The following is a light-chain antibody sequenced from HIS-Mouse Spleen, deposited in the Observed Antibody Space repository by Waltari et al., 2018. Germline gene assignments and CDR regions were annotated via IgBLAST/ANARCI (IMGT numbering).Light chain of an antibody. CDR1: ALPKKY. J-gene: IGLJ2*01. CDR2: EDS. CDR3: YSTDSSGNHRV. V-gene: IGLV3-10*01. Sequence: SYELTQPPSVSVSPGQTARITGSGDALPKKYAYWYQQKSGQAPVLVIYEDSKRTSGIPERFSGSSSGTMATLTISGAQVEDEADYYCYSTDSSGNHRVFGGGTKLTVL.